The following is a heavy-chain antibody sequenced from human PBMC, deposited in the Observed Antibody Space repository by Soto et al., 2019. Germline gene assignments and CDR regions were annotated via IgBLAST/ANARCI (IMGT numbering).Heavy chain of an antibody. J-gene: IGHJ4*02. V-gene: IGHV1-69*06. Sequence: GASVKVSCKASGGTFSSYVISWVRQAPGQGLEWMGGIIPIFGTANYAQKFQGRVTIIEDKSTSTAYMELSSLRSEDTAVYYCARVNYYDSSGHVADWGQGTLVTVSS. CDR1: GGTFSSYV. CDR3: ARVNYYDSSGHVAD. CDR2: IIPIFGTA. D-gene: IGHD3-22*01.